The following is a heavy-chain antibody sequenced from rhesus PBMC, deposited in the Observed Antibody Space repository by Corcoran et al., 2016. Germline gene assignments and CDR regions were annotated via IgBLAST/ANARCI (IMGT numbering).Heavy chain of an antibody. CDR1: GASISSDW. V-gene: IGHV4-80*01. D-gene: IGHD4-29*01. Sequence: QVQLQESGPGLVKPSETLSLPCTVSGASISSDWWSWIRQAPGKGLEWIGEISGNGGSTKYNPALKSPVTISKDASKNQFSLKLSSVTAADTAVYYCARLTAVAALFDYWGQGVLVTVSS. CDR2: ISGNGGST. CDR3: ARLTAVAALFDY. J-gene: IGHJ4*01.